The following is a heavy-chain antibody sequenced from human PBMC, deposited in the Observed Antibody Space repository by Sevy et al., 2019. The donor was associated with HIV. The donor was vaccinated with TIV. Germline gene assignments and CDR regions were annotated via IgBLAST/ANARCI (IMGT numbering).Heavy chain of an antibody. J-gene: IGHJ4*02. CDR1: GYSFTSYW. V-gene: IGHV5-51*01. CDR3: ARRLASLYFYDSSGYSSHFDY. D-gene: IGHD3-22*01. Sequence: GESLKISCKGSGYSFTSYWIGWVRQMPGKGLEWMGIIYPGDSDTRYSPSFQGQVTISADKSISTAYLQWTSLWASDTAKYYCARRLASLYFYDSSGYSSHFDYWGQGTLVTVSS. CDR2: IYPGDSDT.